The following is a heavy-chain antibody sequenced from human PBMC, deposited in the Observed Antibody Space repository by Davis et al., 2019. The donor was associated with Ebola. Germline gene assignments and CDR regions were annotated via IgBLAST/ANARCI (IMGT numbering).Heavy chain of an antibody. D-gene: IGHD1-14*01. CDR1: GFTFSGSA. V-gene: IGHV3-73*01. CDR3: TSAQPDY. Sequence: GESLKISCAASGFTFSGSAMHWVRQASGKGLEWVGRIRSKANSYATAYAASVKGRFTISRDDSKNTAYLQMNSLKTEDTAVYYCTSAQPDYWGQGTLATVSS. J-gene: IGHJ4*02. CDR2: IRSKANSYAT.